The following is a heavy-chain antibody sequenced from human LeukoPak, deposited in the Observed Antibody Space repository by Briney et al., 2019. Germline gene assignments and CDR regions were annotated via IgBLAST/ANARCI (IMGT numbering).Heavy chain of an antibody. D-gene: IGHD6-13*01. CDR2: ISSNNDYI. V-gene: IGHV3-21*01. CDR1: GFTFSSYS. Sequence: GGSLRLSCAASGFTFSSYSMNWVRQAPGKWLEWVSSISSNNDYIYYADSVKGRFTISRDNAKNSLFLQMNSLRAEDTAVYYCARVAVAAAGTDYWGQGTLVTVSS. CDR3: ARVAVAAAGTDY. J-gene: IGHJ4*02.